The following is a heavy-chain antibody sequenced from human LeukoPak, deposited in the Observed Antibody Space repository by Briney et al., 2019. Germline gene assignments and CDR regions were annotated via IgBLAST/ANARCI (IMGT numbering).Heavy chain of an antibody. V-gene: IGHV1-2*02. D-gene: IGHD1-26*01. Sequence: GASVTVSCKASGYTFTGYYMHWVRQAPGQGLEWMGWINPNSGGTNYAQKFQGRVTMTRDTSISTAYMELSSLRSEDTAVYYCAKKWGATIGYYYYYYMDVWGKGTTVTVSS. CDR2: INPNSGGT. J-gene: IGHJ6*03. CDR1: GYTFTGYY. CDR3: AKKWGATIGYYYYYYMDV.